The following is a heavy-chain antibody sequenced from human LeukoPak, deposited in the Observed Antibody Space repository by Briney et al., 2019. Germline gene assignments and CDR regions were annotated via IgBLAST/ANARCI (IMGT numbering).Heavy chain of an antibody. V-gene: IGHV3-30-3*02. CDR1: RFTFSNDA. CDR3: AKRPGGPPGGYYFDY. Sequence: GRSLRLSCAASRFTFSNDAMHWGRRAPGKGLGWVAVISYDGSNKYYADSVKGRFTISRDNSKNALYLQMNSLRAEDTAVYYCAKRPGGPPGGYYFDYWGQGTLVTVSS. J-gene: IGHJ4*02. D-gene: IGHD2-2*01. CDR2: ISYDGSNK.